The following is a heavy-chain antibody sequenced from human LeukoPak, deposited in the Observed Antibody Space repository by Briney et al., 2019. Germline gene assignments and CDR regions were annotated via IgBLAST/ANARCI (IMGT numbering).Heavy chain of an antibody. Sequence: ASVKVSCKASGYTFTSYYMHWVRQAPGQGLEWMGIINPSGGSTSYAQKFQGRVTMTRDTSTSTVYMELSSLRSEDTAVYYCARDVKSRYCSSASCSTDYYYYMDVWGKGTTVTVSS. V-gene: IGHV1-46*01. CDR2: INPSGGST. D-gene: IGHD2-2*01. CDR3: ARDVKSRYCSSASCSTDYYYYMDV. J-gene: IGHJ6*03. CDR1: GYTFTSYY.